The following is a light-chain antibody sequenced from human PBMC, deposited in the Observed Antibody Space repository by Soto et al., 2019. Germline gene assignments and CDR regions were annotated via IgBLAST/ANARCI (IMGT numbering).Light chain of an antibody. Sequence: DIQLTQSPSSLSASVGDRVSITCRTSQTISNYLNWYHHRPGQAPKLLIYSTSNLQGGVASRFSGGRAGTEFTLTTSSLQPENCGPYSCQQTYNLPPPLGGGT. CDR2: STS. V-gene: IGKV1-39*01. CDR1: QTISNY. CDR3: QQTYNLPPP. J-gene: IGKJ4*01.